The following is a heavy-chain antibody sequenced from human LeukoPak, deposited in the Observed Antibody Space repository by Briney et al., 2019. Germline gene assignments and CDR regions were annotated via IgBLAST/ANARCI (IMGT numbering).Heavy chain of an antibody. CDR2: INPNSGGT. D-gene: IGHD2-15*01. CDR1: GYTFTGYY. CDR3: ARGGYYCRGDSCYGTDY. J-gene: IGHJ4*02. Sequence: ASVKVSCKASGYTFTGYYMHWVRQAPGQGLEWMGRINPNSGGTNHAQKFQGRVTMTRDTSINTAYMELSRLISDDTAVYYCARGGYYCRGDSCYGTDYWGQGALVTVSS. V-gene: IGHV1-2*06.